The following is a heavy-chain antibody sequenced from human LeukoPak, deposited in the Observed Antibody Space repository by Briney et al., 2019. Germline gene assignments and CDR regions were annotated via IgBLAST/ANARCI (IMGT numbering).Heavy chain of an antibody. V-gene: IGHV4-38-2*02. CDR2: INHREGT. CDR3: ARDRATMVRGVTRGRFDL. CDR1: GFSISTRYY. J-gene: IGHJ2*01. D-gene: IGHD3-10*01. Sequence: PSETLSLACSVSGFSISTRYYWGWIRQFPGKGLEWIGSINHREGTHYNPSLKSRVTISMDTSKNQFSLKLSSVTAADTAVYYCARDRATMVRGVTRGRFDLWGRGTLATVSS.